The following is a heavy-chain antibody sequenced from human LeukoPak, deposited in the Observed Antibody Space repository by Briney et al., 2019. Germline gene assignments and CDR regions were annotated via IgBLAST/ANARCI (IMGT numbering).Heavy chain of an antibody. CDR3: AREGAFSWFDP. J-gene: IGHJ5*02. CDR2: IYYSGST. CDR1: GGSISSYY. D-gene: IGHD3-3*02. V-gene: IGHV4-59*01. Sequence: SETLSLTCTVSGGSISSYYWSWIRQPPGKGLEWIGYIYYSGSTNYNPSLKSRVTISVDTSKNQFPLKLSSVTAADTAVYYCAREGAFSWFDPWGQGTLVTVSS.